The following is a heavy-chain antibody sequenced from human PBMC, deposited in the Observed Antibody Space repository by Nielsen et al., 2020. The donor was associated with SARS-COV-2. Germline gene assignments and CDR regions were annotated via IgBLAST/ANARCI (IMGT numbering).Heavy chain of an antibody. CDR1: GGSISSSNW. V-gene: IGHV4-4*02. Sequence: SETLSLTCAVSGGSISSSNWWSWVRQPPGKGLEWIGEIYHSGSTNYNPSLKSRVTISVDKSKNQFSLKLSSVTAADTAVYYCARAGYEDASDYYYYMDVWGKGTTVTVSS. J-gene: IGHJ6*03. D-gene: IGHD5-12*01. CDR3: ARAGYEDASDYYYYMDV. CDR2: IYHSGST.